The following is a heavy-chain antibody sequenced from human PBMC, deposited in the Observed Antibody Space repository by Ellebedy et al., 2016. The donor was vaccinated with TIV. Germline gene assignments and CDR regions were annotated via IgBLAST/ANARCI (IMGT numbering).Heavy chain of an antibody. V-gene: IGHV3-21*01. Sequence: GESLKISCAASGFTFSSYSMNWVRQAPGKGLEWASSISSSSSYIYYADSVKGRFTISRDNAKNSLYLQMNSLRAEDTAVYYCARRNSHDYWGQGTLVTVSS. CDR1: GFTFSSYS. D-gene: IGHD1-14*01. J-gene: IGHJ4*02. CDR3: ARRNSHDY. CDR2: ISSSSSYI.